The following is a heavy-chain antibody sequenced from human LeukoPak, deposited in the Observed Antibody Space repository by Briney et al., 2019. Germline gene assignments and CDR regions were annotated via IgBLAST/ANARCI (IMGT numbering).Heavy chain of an antibody. J-gene: IGHJ4*02. CDR1: GFTFSSYS. V-gene: IGHV3-21*01. CDR2: ISSSSSYI. CDR3: ARVVSSSGRCDY. D-gene: IGHD3-22*01. Sequence: PGGSLRLSCAASGFTFSSYSMNWVRQAPGKGLEWVSSISSSSSYIYYADSVKGRFTISRDNAKNSLYLQMNSLRAEGTAVYYCARVVSSSGRCDYWGQGTLVTVSS.